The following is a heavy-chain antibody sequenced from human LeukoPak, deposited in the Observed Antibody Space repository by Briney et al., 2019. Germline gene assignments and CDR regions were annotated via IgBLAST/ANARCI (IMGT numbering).Heavy chain of an antibody. D-gene: IGHD5-12*01. CDR2: ISSSSSYI. CDR1: AFTFSSYS. Sequence: KTGGSLRLSCAASAFTFSSYSMNWVRQAPGKGLEWVSSISSSSSYIYYADSVKGRFTISRDNAKNSLYLQMNSLRAEDTAVYYCAKDYFRGYSGYDLFDYWGQGTLVTVSS. J-gene: IGHJ4*02. CDR3: AKDYFRGYSGYDLFDY. V-gene: IGHV3-21*01.